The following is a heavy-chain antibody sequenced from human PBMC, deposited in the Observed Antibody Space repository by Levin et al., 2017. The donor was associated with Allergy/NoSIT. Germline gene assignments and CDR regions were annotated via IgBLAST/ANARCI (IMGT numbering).Heavy chain of an antibody. D-gene: IGHD6-19*01. Sequence: PGGSLRLSCAASGFTFSSYSMNWVRQAPGKGLEWVSSISSSSSYIYYADSVKGRFTIYRDNAKNSLYLQMNSLRAEDTAVYYCARVVSSVAGHWFDPWGQGTLVTVSS. V-gene: IGHV3-21*01. CDR2: ISSSSSYI. CDR1: GFTFSSYS. J-gene: IGHJ5*02. CDR3: ARVVSSVAGHWFDP.